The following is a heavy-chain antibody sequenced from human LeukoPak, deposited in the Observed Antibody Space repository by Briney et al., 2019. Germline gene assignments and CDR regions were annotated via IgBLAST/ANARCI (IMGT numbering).Heavy chain of an antibody. V-gene: IGHV6-1*01. D-gene: IGHD6-19*01. J-gene: IGHJ5*02. Sequence: SQTLSLTCAISGDSVSGNSVAWNWIRQCPSRGLEWLGRTYYRSKWYYGYAVSVKSRITINPDTSKNQFSLKLSSVTAADTAVYYCARVLPRSSGWDLHPRRSNWFDPWGQGTLVTVSS. CDR2: TYYRSKWYY. CDR1: GDSVSGNSVA. CDR3: ARVLPRSSGWDLHPRRSNWFDP.